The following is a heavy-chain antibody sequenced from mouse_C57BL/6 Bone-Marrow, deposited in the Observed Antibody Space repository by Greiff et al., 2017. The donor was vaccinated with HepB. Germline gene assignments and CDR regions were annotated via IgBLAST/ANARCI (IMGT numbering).Heavy chain of an antibody. CDR2: INPNYGTT. CDR1: GYSFTDYN. Sequence: EVKLMESGPELVKPGASVKISCKASGYSFTDYNMNWVKQSNGKSLEWIGVINPNYGTTSYNQKFKGKATLTVDQSSSTAYMQLNSLTSEDSAVYYCARSHHYGSSSWFADWGQGTLVTVSA. D-gene: IGHD1-1*01. CDR3: ARSHHYGSSSWFAD. J-gene: IGHJ3*01. V-gene: IGHV1-39*01.